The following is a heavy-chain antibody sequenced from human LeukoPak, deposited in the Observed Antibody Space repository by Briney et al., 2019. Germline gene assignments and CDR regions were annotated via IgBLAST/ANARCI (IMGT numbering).Heavy chain of an antibody. CDR3: ARARGNTYGYFEY. J-gene: IGHJ4*02. CDR1: GLTLSGYW. D-gene: IGHD5-18*01. Sequence: GGSLRLSCVASGLTLSGYWMHWVRQAPWKGLVWVSRINGDASSTSYADSVKGRFTISRDNAKSTLYLQMNSLRVEDTAVYYCARARGNTYGYFEYWGQGTLVTVSS. V-gene: IGHV3-74*01. CDR2: INGDASST.